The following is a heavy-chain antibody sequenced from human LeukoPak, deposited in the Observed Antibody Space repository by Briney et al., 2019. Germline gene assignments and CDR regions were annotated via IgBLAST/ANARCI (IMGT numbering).Heavy chain of an antibody. Sequence: PSETLSLTCTVSGGSISSSSYYWGWIRQPPGKGLEWIGSIYYSGSTYYNPSLKSRVTISVDTSKNQFSLKLSSVTAADTAVYYCARVYIWGLDAFDIWGQGTMVTVSS. CDR3: ARVYIWGLDAFDI. J-gene: IGHJ3*02. V-gene: IGHV4-39*07. D-gene: IGHD3-16*01. CDR2: IYYSGST. CDR1: GGSISSSSYY.